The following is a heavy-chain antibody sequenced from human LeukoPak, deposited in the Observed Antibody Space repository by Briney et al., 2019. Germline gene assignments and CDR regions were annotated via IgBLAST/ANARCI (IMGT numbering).Heavy chain of an antibody. CDR1: GGSISSSTYY. J-gene: IGHJ4*02. CDR2: INYSGST. D-gene: IGHD3-10*01. Sequence: SETLSLTCTVSGGSISSSTYYWGWIRQPPGKGLEWIGSINYSGSTFYNPSLKSRVTISVDTSKNQFSLKLSSVTAADTAVYYCARVGPYYGSGSFDYWGQGTLVTVSS. V-gene: IGHV4-39*07. CDR3: ARVGPYYGSGSFDY.